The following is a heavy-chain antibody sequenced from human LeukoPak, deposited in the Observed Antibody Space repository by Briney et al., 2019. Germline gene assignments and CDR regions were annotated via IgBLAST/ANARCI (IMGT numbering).Heavy chain of an antibody. J-gene: IGHJ6*03. D-gene: IGHD3-3*01. Sequence: SAKVSCKASGGTFSSYAISWVRQAPGQGLEWMGRIIPIFGTANYAQKFQGRVTITTDESTSTAYMELSSLRSEDTAVYYCATQYDFWSGYYTGINYYYMDVWGKGTTVTVSS. CDR3: ATQYDFWSGYYTGINYYYMDV. V-gene: IGHV1-69*05. CDR1: GGTFSSYA. CDR2: IIPIFGTA.